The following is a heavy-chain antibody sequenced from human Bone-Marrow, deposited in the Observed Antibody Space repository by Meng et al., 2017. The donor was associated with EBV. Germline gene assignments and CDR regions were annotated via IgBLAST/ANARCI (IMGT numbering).Heavy chain of an antibody. V-gene: IGHV1-69*01. CDR2: LIPMSGAP. CDR1: GGPLRSDA. Sequence: GQSGAEVKMPGSSVKISCKTSGGPLRSDAVSWVRQGPGQGLEWLGGLIPMSGAPHYAQKFQNRVTITADEYTRTHYMELSSLRSDDTAVYYCASESGRGFTPDFWGQGTLVTVSS. CDR3: ASESGRGFTPDF. J-gene: IGHJ4*02. D-gene: IGHD3-10*01.